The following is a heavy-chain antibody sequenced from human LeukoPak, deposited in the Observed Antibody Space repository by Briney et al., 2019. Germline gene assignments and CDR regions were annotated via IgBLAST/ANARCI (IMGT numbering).Heavy chain of an antibody. Sequence: GGSLRLSCAASGFTFSSYSMNWVRQAPGKGLEWVPSISSSSNYIYYADSVKGRFTISRDNAKNSLYLQMNSLRAEDTAVYYCATYMSSDYWGQGTLVTVSS. CDR1: GFTFSSYS. V-gene: IGHV3-21*01. CDR3: ATYMSSDY. D-gene: IGHD1-26*01. J-gene: IGHJ4*02. CDR2: ISSSSNYI.